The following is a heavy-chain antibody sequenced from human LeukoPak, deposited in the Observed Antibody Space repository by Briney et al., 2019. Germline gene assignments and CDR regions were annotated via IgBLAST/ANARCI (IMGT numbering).Heavy chain of an antibody. Sequence: GGSLRLSCVASGFTFSSYWMHWVRQAPGKGLVWVSRIESDGSSTSYADSVKGRFTISRDNAKHTLSLQMSSLRAEDTAVYYCARGFGSGSSLPFDYWGQGTLVTVSS. D-gene: IGHD3-10*01. CDR3: ARGFGSGSSLPFDY. V-gene: IGHV3-74*01. J-gene: IGHJ4*02. CDR2: IESDGSST. CDR1: GFTFSSYW.